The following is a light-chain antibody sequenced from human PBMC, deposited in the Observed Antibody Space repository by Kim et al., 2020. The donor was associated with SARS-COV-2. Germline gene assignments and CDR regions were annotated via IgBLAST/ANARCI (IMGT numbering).Light chain of an antibody. CDR3: QQYKNYPQT. CDR1: QSVSGW. J-gene: IGKJ2*01. CDR2: RAS. Sequence: SASVVDKFIITCLASQSVSGWLAWYQQKAGKSPKLLIYRASIVQSGVPSRFSGSGSGTEFALTISGLQPDDFATYYCQQYKNYPQTLGQGTKLEI. V-gene: IGKV1-5*03.